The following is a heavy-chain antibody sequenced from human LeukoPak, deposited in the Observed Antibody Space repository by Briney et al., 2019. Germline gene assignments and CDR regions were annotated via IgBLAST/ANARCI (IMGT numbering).Heavy chain of an antibody. CDR2: VAATGERT. CDR3: ATILIGYNHFDY. Sequence: GASVKISCKASSYRFTNFHIHWVRQAPGQGLEWMGGVAATGERTMYAQKFQGRLTVTRDTSTNAVYMDLYNLKSKDTAVYFCATILIGYNHFDYWGQGTQVIVS. D-gene: IGHD5-24*01. J-gene: IGHJ4*01. CDR1: SYRFTNFH. V-gene: IGHV1-46*01.